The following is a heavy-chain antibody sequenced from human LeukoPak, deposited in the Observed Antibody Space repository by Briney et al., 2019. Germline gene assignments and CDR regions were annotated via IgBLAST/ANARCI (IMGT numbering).Heavy chain of an antibody. CDR1: GGSISSYY. CDR3: AGDHTYCSGSSCYSDAFDI. D-gene: IGHD2-15*01. CDR2: ISYSGST. Sequence: SETLSLTCTVSGGSISSYYWTWIRQPPGKGLEWIGYISYSGSTNYNPSLKSRVTISVDTSKNQFSLKLSSVTAADTALYYCAGDHTYCSGSSCYSDAFDIWGQGTVVTVSS. J-gene: IGHJ3*02. V-gene: IGHV4-59*01.